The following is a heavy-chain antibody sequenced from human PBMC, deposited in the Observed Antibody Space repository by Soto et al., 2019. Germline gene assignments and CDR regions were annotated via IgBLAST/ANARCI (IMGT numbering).Heavy chain of an antibody. CDR3: AKGAWASGDTANDY. CDR2: ISGSDGST. J-gene: IGHJ4*02. CDR1: GFTFSSFA. V-gene: IGHV3-23*01. D-gene: IGHD5-18*01. Sequence: EVQLLESGGGLVQPGGSLRLSCAASGFTFSSFAMTWVRQSPGKGLEWVSSISGSDGSTYYADSVKGRFTISRDNSKNTLYLQMNSLRGEDTALYYCAKGAWASGDTANDYWGQGTLVTFSS.